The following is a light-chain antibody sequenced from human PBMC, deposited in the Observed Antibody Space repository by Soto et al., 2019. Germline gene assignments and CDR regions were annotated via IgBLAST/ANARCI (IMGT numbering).Light chain of an antibody. CDR1: QSVSSSY. Sequence: EIVLTQSPGTLSLSPREGATLSCMASQSVSSSYIAWYQQRPGQTPSLLIYGASTRATGIPDRFSGSGSGTHFTLTISRLEPGDFAVYYCQHFGGTTFTFGQGARLAI. CDR3: QHFGGTTFT. CDR2: GAS. J-gene: IGKJ5*01. V-gene: IGKV3-20*01.